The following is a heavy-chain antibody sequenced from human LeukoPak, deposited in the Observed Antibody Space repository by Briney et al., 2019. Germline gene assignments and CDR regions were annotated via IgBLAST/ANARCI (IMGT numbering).Heavy chain of an antibody. CDR3: ARDGAPTYCSGGSCYSDAFDI. CDR2: ISSSGSTI. D-gene: IGHD2-15*01. CDR1: RFTFSSYE. Sequence: GGSLRLSCAASRFTFSSYEMNWVRQAPGKGLEWVSYISSSGSTIYYADSVKGRFTISRDNAKNSLYLQMNSLRAEDTAVYYCARDGAPTYCSGGSCYSDAFDIWGQGTMVTVSS. V-gene: IGHV3-48*03. J-gene: IGHJ3*02.